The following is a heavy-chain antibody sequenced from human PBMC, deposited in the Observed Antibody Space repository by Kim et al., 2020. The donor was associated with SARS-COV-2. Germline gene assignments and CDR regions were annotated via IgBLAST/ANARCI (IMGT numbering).Heavy chain of an antibody. Sequence: SQTLSLTCAISGDSVSSNSAAWNWIRQSPSRGLEWLGRTYYRSKWYNDYAVSVKSRITINPDTSKNQFSLQLNSVTPEDTAVYYCARGGECSSTSCYDWYFDLWGRGTLVTVSS. V-gene: IGHV6-1*01. J-gene: IGHJ2*01. CDR1: GDSVSSNSAA. CDR3: ARGGECSSTSCYDWYFDL. D-gene: IGHD2-2*01. CDR2: TYYRSKWYN.